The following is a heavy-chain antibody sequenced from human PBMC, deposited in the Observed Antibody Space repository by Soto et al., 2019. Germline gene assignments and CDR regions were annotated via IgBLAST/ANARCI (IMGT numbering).Heavy chain of an antibody. CDR2: MWYDGTNK. CDR3: ARDATFGTKGGSFDI. J-gene: IGHJ3*02. CDR1: GFTFRIYS. D-gene: IGHD3-16*01. Sequence: LILSCAASGFTFRIYSMHWVRQSPFKGLEWVAVMWYDGTNKYYGESVKGRFTISRDNSENTLYLQMNSLRVEDTAVYYCARDATFGTKGGSFDIWGHGTLVTVSS. V-gene: IGHV3-33*01.